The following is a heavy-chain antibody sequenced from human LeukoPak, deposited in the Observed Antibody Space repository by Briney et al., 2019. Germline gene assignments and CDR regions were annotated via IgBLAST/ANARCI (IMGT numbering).Heavy chain of an antibody. D-gene: IGHD3-10*01. CDR2: INPSGGRT. V-gene: IGHV1-46*04. CDR1: GYTFTSYY. CDR3: ARGADFGEFSFRY. J-gene: IGHJ4*02. Sequence: GASVKVSCKASGYTFTSYYMHWVRQAPGQGLEWMGIINPSGGRTNYAQKLQGRVTMTRDTSTSTVYMELTRLQSDDTAVYSCARGADFGEFSFRYWGQGTLVAVSS.